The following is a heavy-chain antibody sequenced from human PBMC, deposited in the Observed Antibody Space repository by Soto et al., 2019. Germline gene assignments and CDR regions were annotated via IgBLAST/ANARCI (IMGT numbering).Heavy chain of an antibody. CDR3: AKDHWGSY. D-gene: IGHD3-16*01. V-gene: IGHV3-23*04. J-gene: IGHJ4*02. CDR1: GFTVSSNY. Sequence: EVQLVESGGGLIQPGGSLRLSCAASGFTVSSNYMSWVRQAPGKGLEWVSVISGSGDSTYYADSVKGRFTISRDNSKNTLYLQMTTLRAEDTALYHCAKDHWGSYSGQGTLVTVSS. CDR2: ISGSGDST.